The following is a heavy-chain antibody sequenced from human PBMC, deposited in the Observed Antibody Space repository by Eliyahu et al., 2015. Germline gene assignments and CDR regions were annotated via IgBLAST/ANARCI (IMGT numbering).Heavy chain of an antibody. J-gene: IGHJ5*02. V-gene: IGHV1-18*01. CDR2: ISGFNGNT. CDR3: ARESIMITLGGVLDWFDT. Sequence: QVQFVQSGXEVKKPGASVXVSCKASGYXFTSXXISWVRQAPGQXLEWMGWISGFNGNTNYAQKLRGRVTLTTDTSTGTAYMELKSLRSDDTAVYYCARESIMITLGGVLDWFDTWGQGTLVTVSS. D-gene: IGHD3-16*02. CDR1: GYXFTSXX.